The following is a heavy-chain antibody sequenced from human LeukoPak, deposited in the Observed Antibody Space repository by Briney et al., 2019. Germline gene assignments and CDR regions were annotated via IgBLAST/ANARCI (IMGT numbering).Heavy chain of an antibody. D-gene: IGHD6-19*01. V-gene: IGHV4-31*03. CDR3: ARSRPPYSSGWPFDY. CDR2: IYYSGST. J-gene: IGHJ4*02. Sequence: SETLSLTCTVSGGSISSGGYYWSWIRQHPGKGLAWIGYIYYSGSTYYNPSLKSRVTISVDTSKNQFSLKLSSVTAADTAVYYCARSRPPYSSGWPFDYWGQGTLVTVSS. CDR1: GGSISSGGYY.